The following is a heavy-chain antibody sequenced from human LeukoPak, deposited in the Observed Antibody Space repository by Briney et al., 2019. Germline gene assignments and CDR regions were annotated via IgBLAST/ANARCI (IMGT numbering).Heavy chain of an antibody. Sequence: GGSLRLSCAASGFTFSSYAMSWVRQAPGKGLEWFSAISGSGGSTYYADSVKGRFTISRDNYKNTLYLQMNSLRAEDTAVYYCAKDPQKYGDYAAFDIWGQGTMVTVSS. CDR1: GFTFSSYA. D-gene: IGHD4-17*01. V-gene: IGHV3-23*01. CDR3: AKDPQKYGDYAAFDI. CDR2: ISGSGGST. J-gene: IGHJ3*02.